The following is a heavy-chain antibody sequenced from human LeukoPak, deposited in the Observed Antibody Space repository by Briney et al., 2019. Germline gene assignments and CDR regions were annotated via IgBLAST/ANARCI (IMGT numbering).Heavy chain of an antibody. Sequence: GGSLSLSCAASGFTFSSYWMSWVRQAPGKGLEGVANIKQDGSEKYYVDSVKGRFTISRDNAKNSLYLQMNSLRAEDTAVYYCARVAGSGWYPNPPFFDYWGQGTLVTVSS. V-gene: IGHV3-7*01. CDR1: GFTFSSYW. J-gene: IGHJ4*02. D-gene: IGHD6-19*01. CDR2: IKQDGSEK. CDR3: ARVAGSGWYPNPPFFDY.